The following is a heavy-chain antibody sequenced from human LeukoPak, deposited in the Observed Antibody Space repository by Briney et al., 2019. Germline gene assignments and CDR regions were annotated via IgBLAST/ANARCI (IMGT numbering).Heavy chain of an antibody. CDR3: AKAPIVVVTADYYFDY. Sequence: GGSLRLSCAASGFTFSSYGMHWVRQAPGKGLEWVAFIRYDGSNKYYADSVKGRFTISRDNSKNTLYLQMNSLRAEDTAVYYCAKAPIVVVTADYYFDYWGQGTLVTVSS. J-gene: IGHJ4*02. CDR1: GFTFSSYG. CDR2: IRYDGSNK. V-gene: IGHV3-30*02. D-gene: IGHD2-21*02.